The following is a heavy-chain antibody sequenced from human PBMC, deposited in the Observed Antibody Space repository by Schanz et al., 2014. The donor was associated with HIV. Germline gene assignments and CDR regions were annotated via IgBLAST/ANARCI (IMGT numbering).Heavy chain of an antibody. CDR3: ASDGSGSYLTLSLLYYGMDV. V-gene: IGHV3-30*03. D-gene: IGHD3-10*01. CDR2: MSYDGRNE. J-gene: IGHJ6*02. Sequence: QVQLVESGGGVVQPGRSLRLSCAASGFTFRSYGMHWVRQAPGKGLECVASMSYDGRNEHYVDSVKGRFTISRDNSKNTLYLQMNSLTAEDTAVYYCASDGSGSYLTLSLLYYGMDVWGQGTTVTVSS. CDR1: GFTFRSYG.